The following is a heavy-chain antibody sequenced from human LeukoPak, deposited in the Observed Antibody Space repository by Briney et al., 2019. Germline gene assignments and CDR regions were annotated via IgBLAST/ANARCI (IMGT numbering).Heavy chain of an antibody. Sequence: HAGGSLRLSCAASGFTFSSYEMNWVRQAPGKGLEWVSYISSSGSTIYYADSVKGRFTISRDNAKNSLYLQMNSLRAEDTAVYYCAELGITMIGGVWGKRTTVTISS. CDR3: AELGITMIGGV. J-gene: IGHJ6*04. CDR2: ISSSGSTI. CDR1: GFTFSSYE. V-gene: IGHV3-48*03. D-gene: IGHD3-10*02.